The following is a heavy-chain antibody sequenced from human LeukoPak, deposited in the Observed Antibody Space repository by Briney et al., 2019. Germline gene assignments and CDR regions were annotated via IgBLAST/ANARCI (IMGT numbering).Heavy chain of an antibody. D-gene: IGHD5-18*01. J-gene: IGHJ4*02. CDR1: GGTFSSYA. CDR3: ARGVWGYSYVPLWDY. CDR2: MNPNSGNT. V-gene: IGHV1-8*02. Sequence: EASVKVSCKASGGTFSSYAISWVRQAPGQGLEWMGWMNPNSGNTGYAQKFQGRVTMTRNTSISTAYMELSSLRSEDTAVYYCARGVWGYSYVPLWDYWGQGTLVTVSS.